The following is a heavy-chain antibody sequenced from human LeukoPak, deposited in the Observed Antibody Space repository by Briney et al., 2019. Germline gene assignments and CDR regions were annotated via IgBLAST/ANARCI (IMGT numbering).Heavy chain of an antibody. CDR1: GFTFSNSA. J-gene: IGHJ4*02. D-gene: IGHD3-10*01. V-gene: IGHV3-23*01. CDR3: AKDYQSESGELLLGYYFDY. CDR2: NSGSGGST. Sequence: PGGSLRLSCAASGFTFSNSAMSGVRQAPGKGREGVSANSGSGGSTYYADSVKGRFTISRDNSKNTLYLQMNSLRAEDTAVYYCAKDYQSESGELLLGYYFDYWGQGTLVTVSS.